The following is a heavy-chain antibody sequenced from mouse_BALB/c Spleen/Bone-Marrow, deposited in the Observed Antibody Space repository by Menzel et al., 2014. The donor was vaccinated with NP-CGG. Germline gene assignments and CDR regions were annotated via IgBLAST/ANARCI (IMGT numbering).Heavy chain of an antibody. CDR1: DYTFTSYW. Sequence: QVQLQQPGAELAEPGASVKMSCKVSDYTFTSYWIHWVKQRPGQGLEWIGYIDPRTANTEYSQKFKDKATLTADKSSSTAYMQLSSLTSEDSAVYYCARYWDAYWGQGTLVTVSA. CDR2: IDPRTANT. CDR3: ARYWDAY. D-gene: IGHD4-1*01. J-gene: IGHJ3*01. V-gene: IGHV1-7*01.